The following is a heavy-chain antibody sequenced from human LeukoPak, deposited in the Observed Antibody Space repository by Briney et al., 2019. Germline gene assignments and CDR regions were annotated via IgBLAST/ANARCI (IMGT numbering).Heavy chain of an antibody. V-gene: IGHV1-69*04. CDR3: ARGPANYGSGSYRDY. Sequence: SVKVSCKASGGTFSSYAISWVRQAPGQGLEWMGRIIPILGIANYAQKFQGRVTITADKSTSTAYMELSGLRSEDTAVYYCARGPANYGSGSYRDYWGQGTLVTVSS. CDR1: GGTFSSYA. CDR2: IIPILGIA. J-gene: IGHJ4*02. D-gene: IGHD3-10*01.